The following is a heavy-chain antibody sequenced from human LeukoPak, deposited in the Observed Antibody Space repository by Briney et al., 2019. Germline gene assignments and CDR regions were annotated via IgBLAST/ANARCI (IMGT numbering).Heavy chain of an antibody. CDR1: GGSFSGYY. CDR3: ARALRYFDWLPDAFDI. CDR2: INHSGST. V-gene: IGHV4-34*01. Sequence: SETLSHTCAVYGGSFSGYYWSWIRQPPGKGLEWIGEINHSGSTNYNPSLKSRVTISVDTSKNQFSLKLSSVTAADTAVYYCARALRYFDWLPDAFDIWGQGTMVTVSS. D-gene: IGHD3-9*01. J-gene: IGHJ3*02.